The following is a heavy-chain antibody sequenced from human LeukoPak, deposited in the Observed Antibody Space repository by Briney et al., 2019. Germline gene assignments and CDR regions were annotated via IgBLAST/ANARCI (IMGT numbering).Heavy chain of an antibody. J-gene: IGHJ4*02. CDR1: GGSISSYY. V-gene: IGHV4-59*08. CDR2: IYYSGST. Sequence: GSLSLTCTVSGGSISSYYWSWIRQPPGKGLEWIGYIYYSGSTNYNPSLKSRVTISVDTSKNQFSLKLSSVTAADTAVYYCARAQWLVDYFDYWGQGTLVTVSS. CDR3: ARAQWLVDYFDY. D-gene: IGHD6-19*01.